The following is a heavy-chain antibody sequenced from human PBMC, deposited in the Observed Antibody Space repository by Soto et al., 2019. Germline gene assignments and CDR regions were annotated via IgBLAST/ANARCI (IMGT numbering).Heavy chain of an antibody. CDR1: GFSFTNCA. CDR3: AKDDFTDRGDDYFDY. D-gene: IGHD2-21*02. CDR2: IGASGDIT. J-gene: IGHJ4*02. V-gene: IGHV3-23*01. Sequence: GSLRLSCAASGFSFTNCAMSWVRQAPGKWLEWVAGIGASGDITWYADSVKGRLSISRDNSKNTLYLQLNSLRFEDTAVYYCAKDDFTDRGDDYFDYWGPGTLVTVSS.